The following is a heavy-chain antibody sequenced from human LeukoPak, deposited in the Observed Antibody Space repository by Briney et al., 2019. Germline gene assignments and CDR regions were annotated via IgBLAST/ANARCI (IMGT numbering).Heavy chain of an antibody. V-gene: IGHV3-23*01. CDR2: ISGSGGST. Sequence: PGGSLRFSCAASGFTFSSYAMIRDRQAPGKGLEWVSAISGSGGSTYYADSEKGRFTISRDNFKNALYLQMNSLRAEDTAVYYCAKEGYSSSTDYWGQGTLVTVSS. J-gene: IGHJ4*02. D-gene: IGHD6-6*01. CDR3: AKEGYSSSTDY. CDR1: GFTFSSYA.